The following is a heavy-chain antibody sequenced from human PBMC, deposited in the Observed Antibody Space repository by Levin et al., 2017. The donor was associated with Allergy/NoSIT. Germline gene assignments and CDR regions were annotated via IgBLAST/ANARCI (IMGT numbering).Heavy chain of an antibody. V-gene: IGHV3-23*01. CDR1: GFAFSTYA. D-gene: IGHD3-16*01. J-gene: IGHJ3*02. CDR3: ARIWVSGAFDI. CDR2: IAGGGAPT. Sequence: GESLKISCAASGFAFSTYATIWVRQAPGKGLEWVSAIAGGGAPTYYADSVTGRFTISRDSSKNTLYLQMNSLRAEDTALYYGARIWVSGAFDIWGRGTMVTVSS.